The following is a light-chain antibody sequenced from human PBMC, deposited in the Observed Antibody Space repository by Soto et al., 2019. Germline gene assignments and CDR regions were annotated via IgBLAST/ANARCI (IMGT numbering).Light chain of an antibody. CDR2: EVS. CDR1: SSDVGGYNY. Sequence: QSALTQPPSASGSPGQSVTISCTGTSSDVGGYNYVSWYQQHPGKAPKLMIYEVSERPSGVSDRFSGSKSGNTASLTVSGLQADDDADYYCSSYAGSNNLVFGGGTKLTVL. CDR3: SSYAGSNNLV. V-gene: IGLV2-8*01. J-gene: IGLJ3*02.